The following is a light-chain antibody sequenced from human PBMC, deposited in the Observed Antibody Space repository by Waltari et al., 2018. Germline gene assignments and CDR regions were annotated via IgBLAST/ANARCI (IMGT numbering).Light chain of an antibody. Sequence: SYVLTQPPSVSVAPGETARITCGGDNIGRYSVHWYQQRPGQAPMLVIYYDSDRPSGIPERFAGSNSGNTATLTISRVEAGDEAKYYCHVWHPDVDPGVFGTGTDVTVV. CDR3: HVWHPDVDPGV. V-gene: IGLV3-21*04. CDR2: YDS. J-gene: IGLJ1*01. CDR1: NIGRYS.